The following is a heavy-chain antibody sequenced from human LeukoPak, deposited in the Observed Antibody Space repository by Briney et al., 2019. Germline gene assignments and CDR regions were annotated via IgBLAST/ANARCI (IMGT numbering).Heavy chain of an antibody. J-gene: IGHJ3*02. D-gene: IGHD2-15*01. CDR3: ARLHSENCSGGSCLAFDI. CDR2: IYYSGST. Sequence: PSETLSLTCTVSGGSISSDSYYWGWIRQPPGKGLEWIGNIYYSGSTYYSPSLKSRVTISVDTSKNHLSLKLSSVTAADTAVYYCARLHSENCSGGSCLAFDIWGQGTMVTVSS. V-gene: IGHV4-39*02. CDR1: GGSISSDSYY.